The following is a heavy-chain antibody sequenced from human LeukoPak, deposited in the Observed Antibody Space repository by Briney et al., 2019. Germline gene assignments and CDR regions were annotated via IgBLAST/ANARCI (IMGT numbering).Heavy chain of an antibody. V-gene: IGHV1-2*02. D-gene: IGHD5-12*01. Sequence: ASVKVSCKASEYTFIDYYIHWLRQAPGQGLEWMGWINPNNGDTKYTQKFQGRVTMTRDTSISTAYMELSRLRSDDTAVYYCASVTLSAYDGDYRGQGTLVTVSS. CDR2: INPNNGDT. CDR1: EYTFIDYY. J-gene: IGHJ4*02. CDR3: ASVTLSAYDGDY.